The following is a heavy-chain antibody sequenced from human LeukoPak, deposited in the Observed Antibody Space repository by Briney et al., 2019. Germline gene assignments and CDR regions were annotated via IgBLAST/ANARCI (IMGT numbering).Heavy chain of an antibody. J-gene: IGHJ4*02. CDR3: AKDLAIAARPVFDY. CDR2: VTGSGDAT. D-gene: IGHD6-6*01. CDR1: GFTFSGYA. Sequence: GGSLRLSCAASGFTFSGYALTWVRQAPGKGLEWVSTVTGSGDATYYADSVKGRFTISRDNSQNMLYLQMNSLRAEDTARYYCAKDLAIAARPVFDYWGRGTLVTVSS. V-gene: IGHV3-23*01.